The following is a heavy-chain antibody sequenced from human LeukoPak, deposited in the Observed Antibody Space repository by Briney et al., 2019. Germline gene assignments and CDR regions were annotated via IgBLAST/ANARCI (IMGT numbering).Heavy chain of an antibody. CDR1: GYTFTGYY. D-gene: IGHD1-1*01. V-gene: IGHV1-2*02. CDR3: ARDVGQLST. CDR2: INPNSGGT. Sequence: GASVKVSCKASGYTFTGYYMHWVRQAPGQGLEWMGWINPNSGGTNYAQKFQGRVTMTRDMSTSTVYMELSSLRSEDTAVYYCARDVGQLSTWGQGTLVTVSS. J-gene: IGHJ5*02.